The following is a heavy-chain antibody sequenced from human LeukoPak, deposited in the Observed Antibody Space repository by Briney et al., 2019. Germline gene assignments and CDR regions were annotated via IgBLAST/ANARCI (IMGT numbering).Heavy chain of an antibody. CDR2: INHSGST. CDR1: GGSFSGYY. J-gene: IGHJ4*02. D-gene: IGHD6-19*01. CDR3: ARVDSSGWNY. Sequence: SETLSLTCAVYGGSFSGYYWSWIRQPPGKGLEWIGEINHSGSTNYNPSLKSRVTISVDTSKNQFSRKLSSVTAADTAVYYCARVDSSGWNYWGQGTLVTVSS. V-gene: IGHV4-34*01.